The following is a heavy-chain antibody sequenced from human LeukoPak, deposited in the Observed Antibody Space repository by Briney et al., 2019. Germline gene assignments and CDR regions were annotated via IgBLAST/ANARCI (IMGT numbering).Heavy chain of an antibody. V-gene: IGHV4-4*07. D-gene: IGHD3-10*01. J-gene: IGHJ4*02. CDR3: ARLTMVRGVIPYFDY. CDR1: GGSISSYY. CDR2: IYTSGST. Sequence: PSETLSLTCTVSGGSISSYYWSWIRQPAGKGLEWIGRIYTSGSTNYNPSLKGRVTMSVDTSKNQFSLKLSSVTAADTAVYYCARLTMVRGVIPYFDYWGQGTLVTVSS.